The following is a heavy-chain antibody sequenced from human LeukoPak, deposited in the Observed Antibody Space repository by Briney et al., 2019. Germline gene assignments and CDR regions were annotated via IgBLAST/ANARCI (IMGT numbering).Heavy chain of an antibody. CDR3: ATIAPLSPIAAPDYYYMDV. CDR1: GGSFSGYY. V-gene: IGHV4-34*01. CDR2: INHSGST. D-gene: IGHD6-13*01. J-gene: IGHJ6*03. Sequence: PSETLSLTCAVYGGSFSGYYWSWIRQPPGKGLEWIGEINHSGSTNYNPSLKSRVTISVDTSKNQFSLKLSSVTAADTAVYYCATIAPLSPIAAPDYYYMDVWGKGTTVTVSS.